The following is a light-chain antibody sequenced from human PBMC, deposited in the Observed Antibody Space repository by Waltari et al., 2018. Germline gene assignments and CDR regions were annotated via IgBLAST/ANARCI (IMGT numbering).Light chain of an antibody. CDR3: QTWDTSIFV. J-gene: IGLJ1*01. CDR1: KLGNQY. V-gene: IGLV3-1*01. Sequence: SYDLTQPPSVSVSPGPTATIPCSCYKLGNQYVSWYQLKPGHFPVTVIYQDTKRPPGISERFAGSNSGNTATLTISGTQAVDEADYFCQTWDTSIFVFGPGTKVTVL. CDR2: QDT.